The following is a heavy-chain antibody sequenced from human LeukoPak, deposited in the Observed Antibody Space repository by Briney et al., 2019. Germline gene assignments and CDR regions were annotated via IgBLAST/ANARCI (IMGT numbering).Heavy chain of an antibody. CDR1: GGSISSGGYY. V-gene: IGHV4-31*03. CDR3: ARDGGHGMDV. J-gene: IGHJ6*02. Sequence: SETLSLTCTVSGGSISSGGYYWSWIRQHPGKGLEWIGYIYYSGSTYYNPSLKSRVTISVDTSKNQFSLKLSSVTAADTAVYYCARDGGHGMDVWGQGTTVTVSS. CDR2: IYYSGST. D-gene: IGHD3-16*01.